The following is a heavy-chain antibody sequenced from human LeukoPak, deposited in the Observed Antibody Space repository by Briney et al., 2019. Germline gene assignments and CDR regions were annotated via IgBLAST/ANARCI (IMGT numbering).Heavy chain of an antibody. CDR1: GFTFSSYG. CDR2: FSGSGGST. CDR3: AKDYYGGRWYYYYYMDV. D-gene: IGHD4-23*01. Sequence: GGSLRLSCAASGFTFSSYGMSWVRQAPGKGLEWVSAFSGSGGSTYYADSVKGRFTISRDNSKNTLYLQMNSLRAEDKAVYYCAKDYYGGRWYYYYYMDVWGKGTTVTISS. J-gene: IGHJ6*03. V-gene: IGHV3-23*01.